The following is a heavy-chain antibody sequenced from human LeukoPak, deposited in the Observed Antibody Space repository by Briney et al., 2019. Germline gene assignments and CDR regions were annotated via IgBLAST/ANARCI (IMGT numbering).Heavy chain of an antibody. CDR1: GDSVSSNSAA. CDR2: AYYRSKWYN. V-gene: IGHV6-1*01. D-gene: IGHD5-12*01. J-gene: IGHJ6*02. Sequence: SQTLSLTCAISGDSVSSNSAAWNWIRQSPSRGLEWLGRAYYRSKWYNDYAVSVKSRITINPDTSKNQFSLKLSSVTAADTAVYYCARAVAYYYGMDVWGQGTTVTVSS. CDR3: ARAVAYYYGMDV.